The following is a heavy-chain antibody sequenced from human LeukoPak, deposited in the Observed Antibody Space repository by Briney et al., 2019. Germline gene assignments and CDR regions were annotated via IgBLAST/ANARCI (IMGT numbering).Heavy chain of an antibody. J-gene: IGHJ4*02. CDR3: ARDLLIKGSSSELGYFDY. V-gene: IGHV1-18*01. CDR2: ISADNGKT. CDR1: GYTFISYG. Sequence: ASVKVSCKASGYTFISYGVSWVRQAPGQGLEWMGWISADNGKTNYAQKLQGRVTITTDTSTTTAYMEQRSLKSDDTAVYYFARDLLIKGSSSELGYFDYWGQGTLVTVSS. D-gene: IGHD6-6*01.